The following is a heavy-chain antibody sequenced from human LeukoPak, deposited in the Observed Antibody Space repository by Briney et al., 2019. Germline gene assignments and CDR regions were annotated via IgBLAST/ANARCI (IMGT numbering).Heavy chain of an antibody. V-gene: IGHV3-33*01. J-gene: IGHJ4*02. Sequence: GGSLRLSCAASGFTFSSYVMHWVRQAPGKGLEWVAVIWHDGSNKYYADSVKGRFTISRDNSKNTLYLQMNSLRAEDTSVYYCARAPPFTKHFDYWGQGTLVTVSS. D-gene: IGHD2-8*01. CDR3: ARAPPFTKHFDY. CDR2: IWHDGSNK. CDR1: GFTFSSYV.